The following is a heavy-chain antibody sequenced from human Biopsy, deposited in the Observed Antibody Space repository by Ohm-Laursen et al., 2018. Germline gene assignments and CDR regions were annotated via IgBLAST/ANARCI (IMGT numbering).Heavy chain of an antibody. CDR2: NIPILGTG. D-gene: IGHD3-9*01. J-gene: IGHJ1*01. V-gene: IGHV1-69*06. CDR3: ATKLTGYFHH. Sequence: SVNDSCKASGGTFTHYGVNWVRQAPGEGLEWLGGNIPILGTGNYAQKFQDRVTVAADTSTSTATMELRSLRSGDTAVYYCATKLTGYFHHWGQGTLVIVSS. CDR1: GGTFTHYG.